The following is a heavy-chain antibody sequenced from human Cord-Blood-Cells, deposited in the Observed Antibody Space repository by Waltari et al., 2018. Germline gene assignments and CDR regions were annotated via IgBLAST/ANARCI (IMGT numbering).Heavy chain of an antibody. CDR3: ARSGTANWFDP. CDR2: INPNSGGT. J-gene: IGHJ5*02. Sequence: QVQLVQSGAEGKQPGASVKVACKASGYTFTGYAMHRVRQAPGQGLEWMGWINPNSGGTNYAQKFQGWVTMTRDTSISTAYMELSRLRSDDTAVYYCARSGTANWFDPWGQGTLVTVSS. CDR1: GYTFTGYA. D-gene: IGHD6-13*01. V-gene: IGHV1-2*04.